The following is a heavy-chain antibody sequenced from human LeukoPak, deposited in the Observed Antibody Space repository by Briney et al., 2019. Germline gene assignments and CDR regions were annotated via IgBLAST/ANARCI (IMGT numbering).Heavy chain of an antibody. V-gene: IGHV3-13*05. D-gene: IGHD4-17*01. CDR3: ARAGDNGDYSFDY. Sequence: GGSLRLSCAPSGFTFSSYDMHWVRQATGKGLEWVSAIGTAGDPYYPGSVQGRFTISRENDKNSLYLQMNSLRAGDTAVYYCARAGDNGDYSFDYWGQGTLVTVSS. J-gene: IGHJ4*02. CDR1: GFTFSSYD. CDR2: IGTAGDP.